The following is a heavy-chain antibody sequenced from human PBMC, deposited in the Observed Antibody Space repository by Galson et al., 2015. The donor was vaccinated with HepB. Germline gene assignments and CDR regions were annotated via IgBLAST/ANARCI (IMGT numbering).Heavy chain of an antibody. CDR2: IYYSGTT. J-gene: IGHJ3*02. D-gene: IGHD2-2*01. CDR3: ARDYCSTTSCPGSGDAFDI. V-gene: IGHV4-59*01. Sequence: WIRQPPGKGLEWIGYIYYSGTTKYNPSLKSRVTISVDTSKNQFSLKLTSVTAAGTALYYCARDYCSTTSCPGSGDAFDIWGKGTRVTVSS.